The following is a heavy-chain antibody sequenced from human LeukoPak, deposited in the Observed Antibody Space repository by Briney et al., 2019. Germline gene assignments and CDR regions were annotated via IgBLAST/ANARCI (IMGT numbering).Heavy chain of an antibody. J-gene: IGHJ3*02. V-gene: IGHV3-74*01. CDR3: ARAAGSGPTNAFDI. CDR2: INSDGSST. CDR1: GFTFNSYW. Sequence: GGSLRLSCAASGFTFNSYWMHWVRQAPGKGLVWVSRINSDGSSTSYADSVKGRFTISRDNAKNTLYLQMNSLRADDTAVYYCARAAGSGPTNAFDIWGQWTMVTVSS. D-gene: IGHD3-10*01.